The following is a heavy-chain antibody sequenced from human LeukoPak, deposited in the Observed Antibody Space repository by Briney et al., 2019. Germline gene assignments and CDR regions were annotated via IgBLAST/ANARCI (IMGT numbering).Heavy chain of an antibody. CDR1: GFTLSRST. CDR2: LNSGGGST. V-gene: IGHV3-23*01. CDR3: ARGSDTAGSYRPFDY. J-gene: IGHJ4*02. Sequence: GGSLRLSCAASGFTLSRSTMSWLRQAPGKGIEWVSALNSGGGSTSAESVKGRFTISRDNSKNTLYLQMNSLRAEDTALYYCARGSDTAGSYRPFDYWGQGTLVTVSS. D-gene: IGHD3-10*01.